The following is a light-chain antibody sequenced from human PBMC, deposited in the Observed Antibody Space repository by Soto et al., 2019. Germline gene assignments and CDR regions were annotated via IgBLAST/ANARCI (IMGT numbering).Light chain of an antibody. V-gene: IGKV1-12*01. J-gene: IGKJ3*01. CDR1: QAIDSW. CDR3: QQYGDSVFT. CDR2: TGS. Sequence: DIQMTQSPSSVSASVGDRVTITCRASQAIDSWLAWYQQKPGEAPKLLIFTGSLLHSGVPSRFSGSGSGTDFTLTISSLQPEDFGVYYCQQYGDSVFTFGPGTKVEIK.